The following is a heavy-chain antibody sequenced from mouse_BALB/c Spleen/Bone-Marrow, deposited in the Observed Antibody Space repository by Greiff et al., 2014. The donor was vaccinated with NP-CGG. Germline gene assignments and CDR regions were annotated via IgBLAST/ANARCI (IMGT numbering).Heavy chain of an antibody. D-gene: IGHD2-4*01. J-gene: IGHJ3*01. CDR2: INPYNDGT. V-gene: IGHV1-14*01. Sequence: VHVKQSGPELVKPGASVKMSCKASGYTFTSYVMHWVKQKPGQGLEWIGYINPYNDGTKYNEKFKGKATLTSDKSSSTAYMELSSLTSEDSAVYYCAREGSTMITTEAWFAYWGQGTLVTVSA. CDR3: AREGSTMITTEAWFAY. CDR1: GYTFTSYV.